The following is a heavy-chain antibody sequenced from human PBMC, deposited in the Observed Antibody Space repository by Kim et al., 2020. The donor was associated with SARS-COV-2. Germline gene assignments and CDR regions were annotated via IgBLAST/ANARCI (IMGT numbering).Heavy chain of an antibody. CDR2: IIPIFGTA. Sequence: SVKVSCKASGGTFSSYAISWVRQAPGQGLEWMGGIIPIFGTANYAQKFQGRVTITADESTSTAYMELSSLRSEDTAVYYCARGAPYGGNSREKYYFDYWGQGTLVTVSS. V-gene: IGHV1-69*13. D-gene: IGHD2-21*02. J-gene: IGHJ4*02. CDR1: GGTFSSYA. CDR3: ARGAPYGGNSREKYYFDY.